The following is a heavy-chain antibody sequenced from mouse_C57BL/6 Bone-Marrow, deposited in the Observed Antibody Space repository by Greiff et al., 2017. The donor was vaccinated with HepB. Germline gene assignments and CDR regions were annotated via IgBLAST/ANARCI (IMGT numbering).Heavy chain of an antibody. Sequence: QVQLKQPGAELVKPGASVKLSCKASGYTFTSYWMQWVKQRPGQGLEWIGEIDPSDSYTNYNQKFKGKATLTVDTSSSTAYMQLSSLTSEDSAVYYCARGRPLLRPSMDYWGQGTSVTVSS. V-gene: IGHV1-50*01. CDR3: ARGRPLLRPSMDY. D-gene: IGHD1-2*01. J-gene: IGHJ4*01. CDR1: GYTFTSYW. CDR2: IDPSDSYT.